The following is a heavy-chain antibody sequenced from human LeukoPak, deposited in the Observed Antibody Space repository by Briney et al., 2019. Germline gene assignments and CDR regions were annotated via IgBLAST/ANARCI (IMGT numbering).Heavy chain of an antibody. D-gene: IGHD2-2*03. J-gene: IGHJ4*02. CDR1: GGSISSYY. V-gene: IGHV4-59*01. CDR2: IYYSGST. CDR3: AREGVLDIIFDY. Sequence: SETLSLTCTVSGGSISSYYWSWIRQPPGKGLEWIGYIYYSGSTNYNPSLKSRVTISVDTSKNQFSLKLSSVTAADTAVYYCAREGVLDIIFDYWGQGTLVTVSS.